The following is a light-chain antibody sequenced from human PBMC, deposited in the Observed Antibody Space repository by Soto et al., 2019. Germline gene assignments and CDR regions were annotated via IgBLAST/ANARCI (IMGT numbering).Light chain of an antibody. CDR1: QDIINR. CDR2: AAS. CDR3: QQYKDYPLT. Sequence: DIQMTQSPSSLSASVGDRITITCRASQDIINRLVWFQQKPGQAPKSLIYAASNLQSGVPSNFSGSGSGTDFTLTISSLQPEDFATYYCQQYKDYPLTFGGGTRVEIK. V-gene: IGKV1-16*02. J-gene: IGKJ4*01.